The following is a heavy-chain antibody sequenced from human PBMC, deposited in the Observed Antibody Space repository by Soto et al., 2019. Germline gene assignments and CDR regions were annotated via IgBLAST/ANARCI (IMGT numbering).Heavy chain of an antibody. J-gene: IGHJ5*02. CDR2: TYYRSKWYK. D-gene: IGHD2-15*01. Sequence: QTLSLTCAISVDSVSSNSAAWNWIRQSPSRGLEWLGRTYYRSKWYKEYAASVKSRITINPDTSKNQFSLQLNSVSPEDTAVYYCARTVGWLDPWGQGTLVTVSS. CDR1: VDSVSSNSAA. V-gene: IGHV6-1*01. CDR3: ARTVGWLDP.